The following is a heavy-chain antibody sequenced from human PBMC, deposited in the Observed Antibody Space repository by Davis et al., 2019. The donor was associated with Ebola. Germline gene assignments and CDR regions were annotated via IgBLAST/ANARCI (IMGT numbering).Heavy chain of an antibody. V-gene: IGHV1-8*01. CDR1: GYTFTNYD. CDR3: ARDVRGITGPSEY. Sequence: ASVKVSCKTSGYTFTNYDINWVRQATGQGLEWMGWMNPNSGNTGYAQDFQGRITMTRNISISTAYMELRSLRSDDTARYYCARDVRGITGPSEYWGQGTLVTVSS. CDR2: MNPNSGNT. D-gene: IGHD1-1*01. J-gene: IGHJ4*02.